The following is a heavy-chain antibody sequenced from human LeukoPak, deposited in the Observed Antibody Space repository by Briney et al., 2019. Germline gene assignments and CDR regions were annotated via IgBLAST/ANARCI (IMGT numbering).Heavy chain of an antibody. CDR1: GYSISSGYY. CDR3: ARQYCGGDCYLRRTYYYYYYYMDV. D-gene: IGHD2-21*02. V-gene: IGHV4-38-2*02. J-gene: IGHJ6*03. CDR2: IYHSGRT. Sequence: SETLSLTCTVSGYSISSGYYWGWIRQPPGKGLEWIGSIYHSGRTFYNPSLKSRVTISVDTSKNQFSLKLSSVTAADTAVYYCARQYCGGDCYLRRTYYYYYYYMDVWGKGTTVTISS.